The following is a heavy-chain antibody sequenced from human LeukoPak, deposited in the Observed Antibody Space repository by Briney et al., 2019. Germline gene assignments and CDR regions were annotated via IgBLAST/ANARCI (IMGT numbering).Heavy chain of an antibody. J-gene: IGHJ4*02. Sequence: GGSLRLSCAASGFTFSDYYMSWIRQAPGKGLEWVSYISSSGSTLYHADSVKGRITTSRDNAKNSQYLQMNSLRAEDTAVYYCARRRYNWNAIDYWGQGTLVTVSS. CDR2: ISSSGSTL. CDR1: GFTFSDYY. V-gene: IGHV3-11*01. D-gene: IGHD1-20*01. CDR3: ARRRYNWNAIDY.